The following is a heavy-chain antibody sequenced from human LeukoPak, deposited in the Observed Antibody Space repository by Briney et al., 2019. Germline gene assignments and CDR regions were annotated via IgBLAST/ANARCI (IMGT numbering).Heavy chain of an antibody. CDR2: IHYSGST. Sequence: PSETLSLTCTVSGGSISSYYWSWIRQPPGKGVEWIGYIHYSGSTNYNPSLKSRVTISVDTSKNQFSLKVSSVTAADTAVYYCARGTLYRGWSYYLDFWGQGSQVTVSS. CDR3: ARGTLYRGWSYYLDF. V-gene: IGHV4-59*01. J-gene: IGHJ4*02. D-gene: IGHD6-19*01. CDR1: GGSISSYY.